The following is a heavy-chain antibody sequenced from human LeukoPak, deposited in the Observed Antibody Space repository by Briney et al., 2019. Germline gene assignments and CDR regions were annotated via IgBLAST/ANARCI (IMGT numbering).Heavy chain of an antibody. V-gene: IGHV4-59*12. Sequence: SETLSLTCTVSGGSISSYYWSWIRQPPGKGLEWIGYIYYSGSTNYNPSLKSRVTISVDTSKNQFSLKLSSVTAADTAVYYCAREGEGYGDFHDALDIWGQGTMVTVSS. D-gene: IGHD4-17*01. CDR2: IYYSGST. CDR3: AREGEGYGDFHDALDI. CDR1: GGSISSYY. J-gene: IGHJ3*02.